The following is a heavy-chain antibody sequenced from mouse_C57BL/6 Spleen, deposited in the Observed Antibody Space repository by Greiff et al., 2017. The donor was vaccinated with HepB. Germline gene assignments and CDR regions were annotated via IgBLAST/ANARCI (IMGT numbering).Heavy chain of an antibody. Sequence: QVHLQQPGAELVRPGSSVKLSCKASGYTFTSYWMHWVKQRPIQGLEWIGNIDPSDSETHYNQKFKDKATLTVDKSSSTAYMQLSSLTSEDSAVYYCALITTVDYAMDYWGQGTSVTVSS. V-gene: IGHV1-52*01. CDR3: ALITTVDYAMDY. J-gene: IGHJ4*01. CDR1: GYTFTSYW. CDR2: IDPSDSET. D-gene: IGHD1-1*01.